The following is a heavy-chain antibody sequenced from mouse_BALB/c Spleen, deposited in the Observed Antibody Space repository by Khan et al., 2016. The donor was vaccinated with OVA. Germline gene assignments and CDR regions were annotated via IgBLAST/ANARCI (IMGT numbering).Heavy chain of an antibody. D-gene: IGHD2-2*01. CDR1: GFSLSSSGMG. CDR2: IWWDDDK. Sequence: QVPLKESGPGILQPSQTLSLTCSFSGFSLSSSGMGVGWIRQPSGKGLEWLAHIWWDDDKRYNPALKSGLTVAKDTSTNQAFLTIASVDTGDTSAYYCVRIEWLRDYAMDYWGQGTPVIVSS. CDR3: VRIEWLRDYAMDY. J-gene: IGHJ4*01. V-gene: IGHV8-8*01.